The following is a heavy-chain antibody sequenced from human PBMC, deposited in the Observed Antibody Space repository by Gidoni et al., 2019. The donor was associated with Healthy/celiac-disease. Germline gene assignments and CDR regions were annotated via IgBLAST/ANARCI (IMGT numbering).Heavy chain of an antibody. CDR1: GFPFSSYA. D-gene: IGHD6-19*01. Sequence: QVQLVESGGGVFQPGRSLSLSCAASGFPFSSYAMHWVRQAPGKGLEWEAVISYDGSNKYYADSVKGRFTISRDNSKNTLYLQMNSLRAEDTAVYYCASEYSSGWYDYYYYGMDVWGQGTTVTVSS. V-gene: IGHV3-30-3*01. J-gene: IGHJ6*02. CDR2: ISYDGSNK. CDR3: ASEYSSGWYDYYYYGMDV.